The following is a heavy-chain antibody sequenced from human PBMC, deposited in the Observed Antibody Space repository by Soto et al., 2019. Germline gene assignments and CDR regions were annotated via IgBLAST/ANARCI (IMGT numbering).Heavy chain of an antibody. J-gene: IGHJ4*02. D-gene: IGHD3-10*01. Sequence: SETLSITCTVSGGSISSSNYYWDWIRQPPGKGLESIGSIYYSGSTYYNPSLKSRVTISVDTSNNQFSLKLSSVTAADTAVYYCARSRGGSDYFDYWGQGTLVTVSS. CDR2: IYYSGST. CDR1: GGSISSSNYY. CDR3: ARSRGGSDYFDY. V-gene: IGHV4-39*01.